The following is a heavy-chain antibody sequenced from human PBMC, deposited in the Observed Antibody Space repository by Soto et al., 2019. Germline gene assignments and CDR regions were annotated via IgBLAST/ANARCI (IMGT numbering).Heavy chain of an antibody. J-gene: IGHJ5*02. Sequence: QVQLQESGPGLVKPSGTLSLTCAVSSGSISSSNWWSWVRQPPGKGLEWIGEIYHSGSTNYNPSLKSRVTIAVDKSKNQFSLKLSSVTAADTAVYYCARVPLEWTRVGWFDPWGQGTLVTVSS. CDR2: IYHSGST. CDR3: ARVPLEWTRVGWFDP. D-gene: IGHD3-3*01. CDR1: SGSISSSNW. V-gene: IGHV4-4*02.